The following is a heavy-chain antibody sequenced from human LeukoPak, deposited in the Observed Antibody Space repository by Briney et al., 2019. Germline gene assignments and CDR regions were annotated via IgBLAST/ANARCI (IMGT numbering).Heavy chain of an antibody. J-gene: IGHJ3*02. CDR1: GFTFSSYA. CDR2: ISYDGSNK. V-gene: IGHV3-30-3*02. D-gene: IGHD4-23*01. CDR3: AKLVLQFTVVTPGDAFDI. Sequence: GRSLRLSCAASGFTFSSYAMHWARQAPGKGLEWVAVISYDGSNKYYADSVKGRFTISRDNSKNTLYLQMNSLRAEDTAVYYCAKLVLQFTVVTPGDAFDIWGQGTMVTVSS.